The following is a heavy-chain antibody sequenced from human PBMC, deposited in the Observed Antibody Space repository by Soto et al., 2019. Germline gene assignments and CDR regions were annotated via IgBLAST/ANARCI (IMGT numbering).Heavy chain of an antibody. V-gene: IGHV4-34*01. Sequence: SETLSLTCAVYGGSFSGYYWSWIRQPPGKGLEWIGEINHSGSTNYNPSLKSRVTISVDTSKNQFSLKLGSVTAADTAVYYCARPVYSYGDSDAFDIWGQGTMVTVSS. CDR2: INHSGST. CDR3: ARPVYSYGDSDAFDI. D-gene: IGHD4-17*01. J-gene: IGHJ3*02. CDR1: GGSFSGYY.